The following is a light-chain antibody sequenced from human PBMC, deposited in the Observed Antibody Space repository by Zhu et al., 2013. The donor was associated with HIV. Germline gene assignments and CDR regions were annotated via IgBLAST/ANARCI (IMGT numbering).Light chain of an antibody. Sequence: DIVMTQSPLSLPAPLESRPSISCRSSQSLLDHDDGNIYLDWYIQKTGQSPRLLISSLSNRASGVPDRFSGSGSGTDFTLTISRVEADDVGVYYCMQHFEFPITFGQGTRLEIK. V-gene: IGKV2-40*01. CDR3: MQHFEFPIT. CDR1: QSLLDHDDGNIY. CDR2: SLS. J-gene: IGKJ5*01.